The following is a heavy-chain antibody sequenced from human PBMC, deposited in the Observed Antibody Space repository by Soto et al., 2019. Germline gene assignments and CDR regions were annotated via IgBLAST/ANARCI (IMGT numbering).Heavy chain of an antibody. CDR3: ARSVWSYGGWFDP. V-gene: IGHV4-39*01. CDR2: IYYSGST. CDR1: GGSVSSGSYY. D-gene: IGHD3-16*01. Sequence: SETLYLTCTVSGGSVSSGSYYWGWIRQPPGKGLEWIATIYYSGSTYYNPSLKSRVTIFVDTSKNQFSLKLSSVTAADTAVYYCARSVWSYGGWFDPWGQGTLVTVSS. J-gene: IGHJ5*02.